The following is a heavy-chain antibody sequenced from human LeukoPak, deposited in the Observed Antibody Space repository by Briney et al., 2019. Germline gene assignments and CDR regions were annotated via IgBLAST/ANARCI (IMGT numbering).Heavy chain of an antibody. D-gene: IGHD3-10*01. CDR3: VKDFGRHLGGPGY. CDR1: GFTFSSYA. J-gene: IGHJ4*02. CDR2: IGGDGGGGT. V-gene: IGHV3-23*01. Sequence: GGSLRLSCAASGFTFSSYAMSWVRQAQGGGLEWVSAIGGDGGGGTYYADSVKGRFAISRDNSKSTLYLQMNSLRVEDTAVYYCVKDFGRHLGGPGYWGRGTLVTVSS.